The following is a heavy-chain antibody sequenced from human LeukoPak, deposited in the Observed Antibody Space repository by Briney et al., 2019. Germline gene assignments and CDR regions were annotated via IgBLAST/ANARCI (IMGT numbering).Heavy chain of an antibody. V-gene: IGHV1-2*02. CDR2: INPNSGGT. CDR3: ARKGGSYGAFDI. D-gene: IGHD1-26*01. Sequence: ASVKVSCKASGYTFTGYYIHWVRQAPGQGLEWMGWINPNSGGTNYAQKFQGRVTMTRDTSISTAYMELSRLRSDDTAVYYCARKGGSYGAFDIWGQGTMVTVSS. CDR1: GYTFTGYY. J-gene: IGHJ3*02.